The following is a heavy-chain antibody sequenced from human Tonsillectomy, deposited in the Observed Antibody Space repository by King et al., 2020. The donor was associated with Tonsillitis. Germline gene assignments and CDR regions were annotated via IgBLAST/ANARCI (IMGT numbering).Heavy chain of an antibody. CDR2: ISSSSSSI. CDR1: GFTFRSYS. V-gene: IGHV3-48*02. D-gene: IGHD2-21*02. CDR3: ARDTCGGDCYSDY. Sequence: VQLVESGGGLVQPGGSLRLSCAASGFTFRSYSMNWVRQAPGKGLEWVSYISSSSSSIYYADSVKGRFTISRDNAKNSLFLQMNSLRDEDTAVYYCARDTCGGDCYSDYWGQGTLVTVSS. J-gene: IGHJ4*02.